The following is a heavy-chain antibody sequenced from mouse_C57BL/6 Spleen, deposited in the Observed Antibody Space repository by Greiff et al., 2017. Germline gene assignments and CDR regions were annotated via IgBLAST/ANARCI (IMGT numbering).Heavy chain of an antibody. Sequence: QVQLQQPGAELVKPGASVKMSCKASGYTFTSYWITWVKQRPGQGLEWIGDIYPGSGSTNYNEKFKSKATLTVDTSSSTAYMQLSSLTSEDSAVYYCARRGGENYCGNFDYWGQGTTLTVSS. V-gene: IGHV1-55*01. CDR1: GYTFTSYW. CDR3: ARRGGENYCGNFDY. D-gene: IGHD2-1*01. CDR2: IYPGSGST. J-gene: IGHJ2*01.